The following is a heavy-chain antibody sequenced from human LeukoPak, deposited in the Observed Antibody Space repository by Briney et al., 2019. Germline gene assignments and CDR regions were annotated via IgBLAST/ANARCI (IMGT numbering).Heavy chain of an antibody. CDR3: AKEHDFIHRYFDL. CDR2: ISWNSGSI. J-gene: IGHJ2*01. D-gene: IGHD3-3*01. CDR1: GFTFDDYA. V-gene: IGHV3-9*01. Sequence: GRSLRLSCAASGFTFDDYAMHWVRQAPGKGLEWVSGISWNSGSIGYADSVKGRFTISRDNAKNSLYLQMNSLRAEDTALYYCAKEHDFIHRYFDLWGRGTLVTVSS.